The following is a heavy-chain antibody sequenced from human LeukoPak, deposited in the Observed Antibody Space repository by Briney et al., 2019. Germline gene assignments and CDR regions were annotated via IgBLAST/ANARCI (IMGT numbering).Heavy chain of an antibody. CDR2: IKPDGSEK. Sequence: GGSLRLSCAASGFTFSSSWMTWVRQAPGKGLEWVANIKPDGSEKYYVDSVKGRFTISRDNAKNSLHLHMNSLRAEDAAVYYCARDRARLGYWGQGTLVTASS. CDR1: GFTFSSSW. V-gene: IGHV3-7*01. J-gene: IGHJ4*02. D-gene: IGHD6-6*01. CDR3: ARDRARLGY.